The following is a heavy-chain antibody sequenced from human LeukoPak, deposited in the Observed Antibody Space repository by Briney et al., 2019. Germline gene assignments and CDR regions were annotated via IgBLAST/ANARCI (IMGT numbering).Heavy chain of an antibody. Sequence: PTETLSLTCTVYGGSFSGYYWSWIRQPPGKGLEWIGEINHSGSTNYNPSLKSRVTISVDTSKNQFSLKLSSVTAADTAVYYCARRGRRITMIVVVQGAFDIWGQGTMVTVSS. CDR1: GGSFSGYY. V-gene: IGHV4-34*01. J-gene: IGHJ3*02. D-gene: IGHD3-22*01. CDR3: ARRGRRITMIVVVQGAFDI. CDR2: INHSGST.